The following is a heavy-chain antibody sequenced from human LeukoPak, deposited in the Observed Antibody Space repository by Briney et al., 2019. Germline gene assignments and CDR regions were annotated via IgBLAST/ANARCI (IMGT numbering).Heavy chain of an antibody. CDR3: ATSWGPDTSAFRWGRDGMDV. CDR2: ISKSGDHT. CDR1: GFTFNTFT. V-gene: IGHV3-23*01. Sequence: GGSLRLSCAASGFTFNTFTMHWVRQAPGKGLEWVSAISKSGDHTYYAASAKGRFTIYRDNSKNTQYLQMNSLRAEDTAVYYCATSWGPDTSAFRWGRDGMDVWGQGTTVIVS. D-gene: IGHD3-16*01. J-gene: IGHJ6*02.